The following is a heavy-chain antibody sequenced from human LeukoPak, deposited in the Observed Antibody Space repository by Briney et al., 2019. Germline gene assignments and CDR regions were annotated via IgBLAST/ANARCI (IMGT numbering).Heavy chain of an antibody. J-gene: IGHJ3*02. D-gene: IGHD1-1*01. CDR2: INPSGGST. Sequence: ASVKVSCKASGYTFTSYYMHWVRQAPGQGLEWMGIINPSGGSTSYAQKFQGRVTMTRDTSTSTVYMELSSLRSEDTAEYYCARDMEPNAFDIWGQGTMVTVSS. CDR3: ARDMEPNAFDI. CDR1: GYTFTSYY. V-gene: IGHV1-46*01.